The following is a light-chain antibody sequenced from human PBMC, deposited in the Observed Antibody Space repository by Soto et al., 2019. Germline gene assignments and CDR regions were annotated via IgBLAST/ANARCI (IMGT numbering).Light chain of an antibody. CDR3: QQYNSLHVA. J-gene: IGKJ1*01. CDR1: QSISSW. V-gene: IGKV1-5*01. CDR2: GAS. Sequence: DIQMTQSPSTLSASVGDRVTITCRASQSISSWLAWYQQKPGKAPQLLIYGASTLGSGVPSRFRGSGSGTEFTLTISSLQPDDIATYYCQQYNSLHVAFGQGTKV.